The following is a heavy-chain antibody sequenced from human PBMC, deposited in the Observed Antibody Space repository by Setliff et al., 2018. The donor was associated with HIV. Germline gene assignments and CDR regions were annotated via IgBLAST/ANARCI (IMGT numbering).Heavy chain of an antibody. CDR1: GYSISSGYY. V-gene: IGHV4-38-2*02. CDR3: ARTLRAAAMGYFDY. CDR2: IHHSGST. J-gene: IGHJ4*02. Sequence: ETLSLTCTVSGYSISSGYYWGWIRQPPGKGLEWIGSIHHSGSTYNNPSLKSRVTISVDTSKNQFSLKLTSVTAADTAVYYCARTLRAAAMGYFDYWGQGTLVTVSS. D-gene: IGHD5-18*01.